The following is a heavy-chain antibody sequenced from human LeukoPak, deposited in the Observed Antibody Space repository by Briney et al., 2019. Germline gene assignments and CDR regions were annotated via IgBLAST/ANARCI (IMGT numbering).Heavy chain of an antibody. Sequence: ASVKVSCKASGHTFNDYYMHWVRQAPGQGLEWMGWIDPYSGGTNYAQKFQGRVTMTRDTSISTAYMEVSRLSSDDTADYYCARGNYYGSGPLFDAWGQGTLVTVSS. V-gene: IGHV1-2*02. CDR2: IDPYSGGT. D-gene: IGHD3-10*01. CDR1: GHTFNDYY. CDR3: ARGNYYGSGPLFDA. J-gene: IGHJ5*02.